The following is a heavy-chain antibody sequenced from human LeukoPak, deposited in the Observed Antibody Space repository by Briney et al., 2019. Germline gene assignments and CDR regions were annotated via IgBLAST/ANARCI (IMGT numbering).Heavy chain of an antibody. Sequence: ASETLSLTCAVSGYSISSGYYWGWIRQPPGKGLELIGSIYHSGSTYYNPSLKSRVTISVDTSKNQFSLKLSSVTAADTAVYYCARQNSIAAAGNWFDPWGQGTLVTVSS. D-gene: IGHD6-13*01. CDR3: ARQNSIAAAGNWFDP. CDR2: IYHSGST. V-gene: IGHV4-38-2*01. J-gene: IGHJ5*02. CDR1: GYSISSGYY.